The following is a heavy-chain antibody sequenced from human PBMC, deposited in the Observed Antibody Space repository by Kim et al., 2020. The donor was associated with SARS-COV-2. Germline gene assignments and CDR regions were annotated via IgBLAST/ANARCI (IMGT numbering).Heavy chain of an antibody. V-gene: IGHV4-39*02. D-gene: IGHD6-13*01. J-gene: IGHJ4*02. CDR1: GDSISISGYY. CDR3: ARAASSWYRFDY. Sequence: SETLSLTCTVSGDSISISGYYWGWIRQPPGKGLEWIGSIFYSGTTYYNPSLKSRVTISVDTSKNHFSLQLTSVTATDAAVYYCARAASSWYRFDYWGQGALVTVSS. CDR2: IFYSGTT.